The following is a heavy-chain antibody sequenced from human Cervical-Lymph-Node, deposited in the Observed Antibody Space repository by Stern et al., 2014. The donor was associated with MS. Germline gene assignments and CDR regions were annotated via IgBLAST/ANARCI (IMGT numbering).Heavy chain of an antibody. CDR3: ARDKEDTNMAFRYFDN. V-gene: IGHV4-61*02. Sequence: QVQLQESGPGLVKPSQTLSLTCTVSGGSVGSGSYDWSWIRQPAGKGLEWIGRIYTTGSTYYNPSLKSRVSISIDTSKKQFFLKLPPVTAADTAVYYCARDKEDTNMAFRYFDNWGQGTLVTVSS. CDR1: GGSVGSGSYD. D-gene: IGHD5-18*01. J-gene: IGHJ4*02. CDR2: IYTTGST.